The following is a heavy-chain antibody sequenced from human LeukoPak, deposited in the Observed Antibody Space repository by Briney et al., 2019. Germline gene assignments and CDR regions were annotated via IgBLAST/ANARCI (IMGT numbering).Heavy chain of an antibody. V-gene: IGHV4-4*02. Sequence: PSGTLSLTCAVSGGSISSSNWWSWVRQPPGKGLEWIGEIYHSGSTNYNPSLKSRVTISVDKSKNQFSLNLRSVTAADTAVYYCAREHYVFWGGPKRGGYFDYWGQGPLVTVSS. CDR3: AREHYVFWGGPKRGGYFDY. J-gene: IGHJ4*02. D-gene: IGHD3-3*01. CDR2: IYHSGST. CDR1: GGSISSSNW.